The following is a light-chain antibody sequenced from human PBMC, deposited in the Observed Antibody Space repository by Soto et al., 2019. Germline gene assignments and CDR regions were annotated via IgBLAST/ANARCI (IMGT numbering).Light chain of an antibody. CDR2: KAS. CDR3: QQYNTWIP. J-gene: IGKJ5*01. Sequence: DIQMTQSPSTLSASLGDRVTITCRASQNINSWLAWYQQKPGKAPNRLIYKASSLENGVPSRFSGSGSGTDFTRTISGLQPEDFAVYYCQQYNTWIPLGQGTRLEIK. CDR1: QNINSW. V-gene: IGKV1-5*03.